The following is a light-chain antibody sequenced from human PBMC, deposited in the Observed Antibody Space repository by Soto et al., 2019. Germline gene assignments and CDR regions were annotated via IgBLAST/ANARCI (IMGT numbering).Light chain of an antibody. J-gene: IGLJ3*02. V-gene: IGLV3-21*04. CDR3: QVWDSTSDHPWV. CDR1: NIGSET. Sequence: SYELTQPPSVSVAPGKTARIPCGGNNIGSETVHWYQQRPGQAPVLVIYFNTDRPADIPERFSGTNSGNTATLTISRVEAGDEADYYCQVWDSTSDHPWVFGGGTKLTVL. CDR2: FNT.